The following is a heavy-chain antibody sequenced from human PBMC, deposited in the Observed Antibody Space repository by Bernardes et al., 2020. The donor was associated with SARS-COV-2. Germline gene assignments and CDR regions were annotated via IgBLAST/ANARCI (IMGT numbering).Heavy chain of an antibody. V-gene: IGHV3-53*04. CDR3: AREHYDVMTGYWPAFDY. CDR2: IYSGGYT. J-gene: IGHJ4*02. Sequence: GGSLRLSCVGSGFSFSRHAMGWARQAPGKGLEWVSGIYSGGYTFYADSVEGRFTISRHNSKNSVYLQMSSLRPEDTAVYYCAREHYDVMTGYWPAFDYWGQGTPVTVSS. CDR1: GFSFSRHA. D-gene: IGHD3-9*01.